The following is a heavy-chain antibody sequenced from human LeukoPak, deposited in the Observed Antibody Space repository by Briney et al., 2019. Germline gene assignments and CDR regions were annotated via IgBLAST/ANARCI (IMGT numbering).Heavy chain of an antibody. CDR3: ARDNYDSSGYYFD. Sequence: PGRSLRLSCAASGFTFNHYAMHWVRQAPGKGLEWVSYISSSGSTTHYADSVKGRFTISRDNAKNSLYLQMNSLRAEDTAVYYCARDNYDSSGYYFDWGQGTLVTVSS. CDR1: GFTFNHYA. CDR2: ISSSGSTT. J-gene: IGHJ4*02. D-gene: IGHD3-22*01. V-gene: IGHV3-48*04.